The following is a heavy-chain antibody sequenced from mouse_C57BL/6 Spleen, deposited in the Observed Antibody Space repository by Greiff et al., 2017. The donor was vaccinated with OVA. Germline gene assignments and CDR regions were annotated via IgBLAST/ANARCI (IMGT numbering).Heavy chain of an antibody. CDR2: IHPNSGST. D-gene: IGHD4-1*01. V-gene: IGHV1-64*01. CDR3: AREENNWDVENFDY. J-gene: IGHJ2*01. CDR1: GYTFTSYW. Sequence: QVQLQQPGAELVKPGASVKLSCKASGYTFTSYWMHWVKQRPGQGLEWIGMIHPNSGSTNYNEKFKSKATLTVDKSSSTAYMQLSSLTSEDSAVYYCAREENNWDVENFDYWGQGTTLTVSS.